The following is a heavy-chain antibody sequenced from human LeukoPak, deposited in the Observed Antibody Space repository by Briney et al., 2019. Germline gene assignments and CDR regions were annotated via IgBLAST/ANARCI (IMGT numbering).Heavy chain of an antibody. D-gene: IGHD3-10*01. Sequence: QPGGSLRLSCAASGFTFSSYWMHWVRQAPGKGLEWVSLIYSGGDTYYADSVKGRFTISRDNSRNTLYLQMNSLRAEDTAVYYCARDKGFDGYWGQGTLVTVSS. J-gene: IGHJ4*02. CDR1: GFTFSSYW. CDR2: IYSGGDT. V-gene: IGHV3-53*01. CDR3: ARDKGFDGY.